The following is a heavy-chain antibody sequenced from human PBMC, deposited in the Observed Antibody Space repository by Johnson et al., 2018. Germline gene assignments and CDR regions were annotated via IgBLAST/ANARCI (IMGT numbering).Heavy chain of an antibody. CDR3: AAIPGTFYCGSWNEYAVAI. Sequence: EVQLVESGGGLVQPGGSLRLSCAASGFRFSSYGMNWVRQPPGKGLEWVSGVSGSGGSTYYADSVRGRFTTSRDNVANTLHLRMNSLSAEDTAVYYCAAIPGTFYCGSWNEYAVAIWGQGKMVTVSS. D-gene: IGHD2-21*01. CDR2: VSGSGGST. CDR1: GFRFSSYG. V-gene: IGHV3-23*04. J-gene: IGHJ3*02.